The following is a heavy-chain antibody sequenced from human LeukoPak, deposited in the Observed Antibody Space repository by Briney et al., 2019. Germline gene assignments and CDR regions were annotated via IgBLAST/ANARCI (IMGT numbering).Heavy chain of an antibody. CDR2: IYYSGST. D-gene: IGHD3-10*01. V-gene: IGHV4-59*01. CDR1: GGSISSYY. J-gene: IGHJ4*02. CDR3: ARERLRRGVIITDYYFDY. Sequence: SETLSLTCTVSGGSISSYYWSWIRQPPGKGLEWLGYIYYSGSTNYNPSLKSRVTISVDTSKNQFSLKLSSVTAADTAVYYCARERLRRGVIITDYYFDYWGQGTLVTVSS.